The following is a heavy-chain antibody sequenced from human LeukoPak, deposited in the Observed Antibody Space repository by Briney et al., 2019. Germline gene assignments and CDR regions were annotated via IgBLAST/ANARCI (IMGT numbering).Heavy chain of an antibody. CDR1: GFTFSGCG. Sequence: GSLRLSCAASGFTFSGCGMHWVRQAPGKGLEWGAFIWYDGRDKYYADSVKGQFTISRDNSKNTLYLQMNSLSAEDTAVYYCAKDPYSYGSYFDYWGQGTLVTVSS. V-gene: IGHV3-30*02. CDR2: IWYDGRDK. J-gene: IGHJ4*02. CDR3: AKDPYSYGSYFDY. D-gene: IGHD5-18*01.